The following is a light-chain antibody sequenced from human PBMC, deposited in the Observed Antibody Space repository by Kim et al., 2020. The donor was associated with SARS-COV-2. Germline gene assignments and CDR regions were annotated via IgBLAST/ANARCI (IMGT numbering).Light chain of an antibody. CDR1: NDISNY. CDR2: AAT. CDR3: QDGKSDSLN. J-gene: IGKJ4*01. V-gene: IGKV1-12*01. Sequence: DVQMTQSPSSVSASVGDTVIITCRASNDISNYVGWYQQIPGKVPKLLIDAATSLQSGVPSRFSGSGSGTYFTLTINSLQPEDFATYYCQDGKSDSLNFGGGTKVDIK.